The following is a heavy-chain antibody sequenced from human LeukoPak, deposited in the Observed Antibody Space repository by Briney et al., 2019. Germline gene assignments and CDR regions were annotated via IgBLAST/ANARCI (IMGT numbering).Heavy chain of an antibody. CDR2: MNPNSGNT. D-gene: IGHD3-10*01. CDR1: GYTFTSYD. J-gene: IGHJ4*02. CDR3: ARGGSSVSYYEFGY. Sequence: ASVKVSFKASGYTFTSYDINWVRQATGQALEWMGWMNPNSGNTGYAQKFQGRVTMTRNTSISTAYMELSSLRSEDTAVYYCARGGSSVSYYEFGYWGQGTLVTVSS. V-gene: IGHV1-8*01.